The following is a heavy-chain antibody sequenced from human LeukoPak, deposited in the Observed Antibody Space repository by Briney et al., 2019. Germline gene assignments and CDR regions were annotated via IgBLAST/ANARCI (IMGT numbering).Heavy chain of an antibody. CDR1: GFTFSAYG. Sequence: GGSLRLSCAASGFTFSAYGMSWVRQSPGQGLEWVSGISANGSITFYARSVRGRFTISRDNSKNTLYLQMNSLRAEDTAVYYCARGPKRVYYYYYYMDVWGKGTTVTVSS. CDR2: ISANGSIT. J-gene: IGHJ6*03. V-gene: IGHV3-23*01. CDR3: ARGPKRVYYYYYYMDV.